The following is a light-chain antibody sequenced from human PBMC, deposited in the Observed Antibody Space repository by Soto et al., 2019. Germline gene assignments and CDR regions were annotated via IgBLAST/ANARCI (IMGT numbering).Light chain of an antibody. CDR1: SSNIGSNY. CDR3: AAWDGILSVVYV. J-gene: IGLJ1*01. Sequence: QSVLTQPPSASGTPGQRVTISCSGSSSNIGSNYVYWYQQLPGTAPKLLIYRNNQRPSGVPDRFSGSKSGTSASLAISGLRSEDEADYYCAAWDGILSVVYVFGTGTKVTVL. CDR2: RNN. V-gene: IGLV1-47*01.